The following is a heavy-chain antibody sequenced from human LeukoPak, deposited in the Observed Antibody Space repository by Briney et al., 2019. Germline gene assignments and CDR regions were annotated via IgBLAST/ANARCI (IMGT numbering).Heavy chain of an antibody. D-gene: IGHD5-18*01. Sequence: QSGGSLRLSCAASGFTVSSNYMSWVRQAPGKGLEWVSAISGSGGSTYYADSVKGRFTISRDNSKNTLYLQMNSLRAEDTAVYYCAKDPTLDTAMVGEYYFDYWGQGTLVTVSS. CDR1: GFTVSSNY. CDR2: ISGSGGST. CDR3: AKDPTLDTAMVGEYYFDY. V-gene: IGHV3-23*01. J-gene: IGHJ4*02.